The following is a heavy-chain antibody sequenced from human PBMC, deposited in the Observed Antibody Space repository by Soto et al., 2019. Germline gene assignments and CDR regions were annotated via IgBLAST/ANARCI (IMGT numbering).Heavy chain of an antibody. CDR3: AIIDTSLLSIDS. V-gene: IGHV4-4*02. J-gene: IGHJ4*02. D-gene: IGHD2-2*01. CDR2: IYDTGTT. Sequence: SETLSLTCAVSGGSISRSNWWSWVRQPPGKGLEWIGEIYDTGTTNYNPSLKSRVIISVDKSKNQFSLRLSSVTAADTATYYCAIIDTSLLSIDSWGQGALVTVSS. CDR1: GGSISRSNW.